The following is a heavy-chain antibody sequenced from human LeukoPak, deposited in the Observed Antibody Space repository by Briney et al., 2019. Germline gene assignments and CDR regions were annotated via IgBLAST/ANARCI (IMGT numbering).Heavy chain of an antibody. D-gene: IGHD4-23*01. CDR1: GGSFSGYY. CDR3: ARGRWFLYY. J-gene: IGHJ4*02. V-gene: IGHV4-34*01. Sequence: SETLSLTCAVYGGSFSGYYWSWIRQPPGEGLEWIGEINHSGSTNYNPSLKSRVTISVDTSKNQFSLKLSSVTAADTAVYYCARGRWFLYYWGQGTLVTVSS. CDR2: INHSGST.